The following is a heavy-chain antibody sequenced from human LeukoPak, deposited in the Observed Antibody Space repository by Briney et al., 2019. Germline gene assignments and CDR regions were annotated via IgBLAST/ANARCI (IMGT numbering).Heavy chain of an antibody. V-gene: IGHV3-23*01. CDR1: GFAFSGFA. CDR2: ISGSGGNT. CDR3: ARGRGGDYVPSRFDF. J-gene: IGHJ4*02. Sequence: SGGSLRLSCSGSGFAFSGFAMGWVRQAPGKGLEWVSSISGSGGNTYYADSVEGRFTVYRDNSENTVYLQMNSLRAEDTALYYCARGRGGDYVPSRFDFWGQGTLVTVSS. D-gene: IGHD4-17*01.